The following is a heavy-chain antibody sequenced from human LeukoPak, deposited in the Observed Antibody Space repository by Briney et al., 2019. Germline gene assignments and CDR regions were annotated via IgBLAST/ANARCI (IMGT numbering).Heavy chain of an antibody. V-gene: IGHV3-66*01. J-gene: IGHJ4*02. CDR1: GFTVSSNY. D-gene: IGHD2-2*01. Sequence: GGSLRLSCAASGFTVSSNYMSWVRQAPGKGLEWVSVISSGGSPYYAVSVKGRFTISRDNAKNSLYLQMNSLRAEDTTVYYCARGPPPEFCSSTSCYRPLDYWGQGTLVTVSS. CDR2: ISSGGSP. CDR3: ARGPPPEFCSSTSCYRPLDY.